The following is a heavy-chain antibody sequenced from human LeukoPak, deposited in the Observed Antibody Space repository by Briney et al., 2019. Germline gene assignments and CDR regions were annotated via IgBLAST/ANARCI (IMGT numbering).Heavy chain of an antibody. V-gene: IGHV1-2*02. CDR3: ARVASAVYSDY. Sequence: ASVKVSCKASGYTFTGYYIHWVRQAPGQGLVWMGWINPDSGGTNYAQIFQGRVTMTRDTSISTAYMELNRLRSDDTAVYYCARVASAVYSDYWGQGTLVTVSS. J-gene: IGHJ4*02. CDR1: GYTFTGYY. CDR2: INPDSGGT.